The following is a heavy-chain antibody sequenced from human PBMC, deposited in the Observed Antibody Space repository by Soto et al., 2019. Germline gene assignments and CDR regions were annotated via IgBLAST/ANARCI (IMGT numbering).Heavy chain of an antibody. CDR2: INPNGGST. D-gene: IGHD3-9*01. Sequence: QVQLVQSGAEVKKPGASVKVFCKASGYTFTNYYVHWVRQAPGQGLEWVGMINPNGGSTSNAQNFQGRVSMTSDTSTTTVYMELRTLRSEDTAVYYCARGHRRTHDILTGYHPVLEYWGQGTLVTVSS. J-gene: IGHJ4*02. CDR3: ARGHRRTHDILTGYHPVLEY. V-gene: IGHV1-46*01. CDR1: GYTFTNYY.